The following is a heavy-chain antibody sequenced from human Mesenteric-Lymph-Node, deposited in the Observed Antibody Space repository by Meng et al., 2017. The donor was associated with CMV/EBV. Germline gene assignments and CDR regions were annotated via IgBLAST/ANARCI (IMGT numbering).Heavy chain of an antibody. V-gene: IGHV4-34*01. CDR1: GGSFSGYY. CDR2: INHSGST. Sequence: TLSLTCAVYGGSFSGYYWSWIRQPPGKGLEWIGEINHSGSTNYNPSLKSRVTISVDTSKNQFSLKLSSVTAADTAVYYCARGRRQQLVKTNWFDPWGQGTLVTVSS. D-gene: IGHD6-13*01. J-gene: IGHJ5*02. CDR3: ARGRRQQLVKTNWFDP.